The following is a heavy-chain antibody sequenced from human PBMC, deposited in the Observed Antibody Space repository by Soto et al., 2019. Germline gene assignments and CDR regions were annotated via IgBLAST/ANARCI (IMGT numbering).Heavy chain of an antibody. CDR1: GFTFTSYS. CDR2: FWYDASAQ. Sequence: GGSLRLSCTTSGFTFTSYSMHWVRQAPGKGLEWVATFWYDASAQRYADSVKGRFTISRDPSRGTVYLLMDSLRTDDTAVYYCVFGSWNQYFFDLWGQDILVTGSS. D-gene: IGHD6-13*01. J-gene: IGHJ4*02. V-gene: IGHV3-33*08. CDR3: VFGSWNQYFFDL.